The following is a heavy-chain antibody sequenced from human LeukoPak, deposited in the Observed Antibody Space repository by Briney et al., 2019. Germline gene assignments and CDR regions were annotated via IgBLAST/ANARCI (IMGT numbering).Heavy chain of an antibody. CDR3: AREDRALNDAFDI. J-gene: IGHJ3*02. D-gene: IGHD1-14*01. CDR2: ISSSSSYI. Sequence: GGSLRLSCAASGFTFSSYSMNWVRQAPGQGLEWVSSISSSSSYIYYADSVKGRFTISKDNAKNSLYLQMNSLRAEDTAVYYCAREDRALNDAFDIWGQGTMVTVSS. V-gene: IGHV3-21*01. CDR1: GFTFSSYS.